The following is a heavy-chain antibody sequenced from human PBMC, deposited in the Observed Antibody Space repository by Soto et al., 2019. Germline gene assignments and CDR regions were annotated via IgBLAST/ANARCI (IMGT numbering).Heavy chain of an antibody. J-gene: IGHJ4*02. Sequence: PSETLSLTCTVSGGSISSYYWSWIRQPAGKGLEWIGRIYSSGSTNYNPSLKSRVTMSVDTSKNQFSLKLSSVTAADTAVYYCARDLSNYGDSYYFDYWGQGTLVTVSS. CDR1: GGSISSYY. CDR2: IYSSGST. V-gene: IGHV4-4*07. D-gene: IGHD4-17*01. CDR3: ARDLSNYGDSYYFDY.